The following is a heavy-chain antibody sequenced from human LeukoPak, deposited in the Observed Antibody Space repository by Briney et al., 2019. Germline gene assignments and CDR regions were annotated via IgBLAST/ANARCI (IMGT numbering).Heavy chain of an antibody. CDR3: ARGRRGYGGNSILGY. Sequence: SETLSLTCTVSGDSVRTNNYYWSWIRQPPGEGLEWIGYIHFSGNTNYNTSLKSRVTISVDTSKNQFSLKLSSVTAADTAVYYCARGRRGYGGNSILGYWGQGTLVTVSS. D-gene: IGHD4-23*01. CDR1: GDSVRTNNYY. V-gene: IGHV4-61*01. CDR2: IHFSGNT. J-gene: IGHJ4*02.